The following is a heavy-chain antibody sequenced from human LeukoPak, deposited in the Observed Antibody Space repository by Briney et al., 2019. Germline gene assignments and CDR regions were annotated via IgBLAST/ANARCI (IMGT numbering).Heavy chain of an antibody. D-gene: IGHD3-3*01. CDR2: IKQDGSEK. CDR3: ARTYPYYDFWSGTYYFDY. Sequence: GGSLRLSCAASGFTFSSYAMSWVRRAPGKGLEWVANIKQDGSEKYYVDSVKGRFTISRDNAKNSLYLQMNSLRAEDTAVYYCARTYPYYDFWSGTYYFDYWGQGTLVTVSS. V-gene: IGHV3-7*01. CDR1: GFTFSSYA. J-gene: IGHJ4*02.